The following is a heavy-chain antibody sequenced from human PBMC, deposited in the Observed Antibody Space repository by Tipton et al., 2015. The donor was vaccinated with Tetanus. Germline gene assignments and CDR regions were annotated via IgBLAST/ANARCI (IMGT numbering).Heavy chain of an antibody. CDR2: IYYSGST. CDR3: ARDSGQQLVDFDY. J-gene: IGHJ4*02. D-gene: IGHD6-13*01. V-gene: IGHV4-61*01. Sequence: TLSLTCTVSGGSVSSGSYYWSWIRQPPGKGLEWIGYIYYSGSTNYNPSLKSRVTISVDTSKNQFSLKLSSVTAADTAVYYCARDSGQQLVDFDYWGQGTLVTVSS. CDR1: GGSVSSGSYY.